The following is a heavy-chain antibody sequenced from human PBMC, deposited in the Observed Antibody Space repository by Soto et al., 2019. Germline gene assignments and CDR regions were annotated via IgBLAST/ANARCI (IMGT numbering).Heavy chain of an antibody. CDR3: ARDESMVRERWFDP. D-gene: IGHD1-26*01. Sequence: EVQLVESGGGLVQPGGSLRLSCAASGFTFIGYWMHWVRQGPGKGLVWVSRINNDGSDTTYADSVKGRFTISRDNAKNMLYLQMNSVRVDDTAVYYCARDESMVRERWFDPWGQGTLVTVSS. J-gene: IGHJ5*02. CDR1: GFTFIGYW. V-gene: IGHV3-74*01. CDR2: INNDGSDT.